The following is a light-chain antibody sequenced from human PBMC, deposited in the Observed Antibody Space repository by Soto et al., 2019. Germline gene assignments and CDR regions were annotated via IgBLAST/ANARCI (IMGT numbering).Light chain of an antibody. J-gene: IGKJ1*01. CDR1: QSVSNNY. CDR3: QQYGSSPTWT. V-gene: IGKV3-20*01. CDR2: GAS. Sequence: DIVLTQSPGTLSLSPGERATLSCRASQSVSNNYLAWYQQKPGQAPRLLIYGASTRATGIPDRFSGSGSGTDFTLTISRLEPEDSAVYYCQQYGSSPTWTFGQGTKVDIK.